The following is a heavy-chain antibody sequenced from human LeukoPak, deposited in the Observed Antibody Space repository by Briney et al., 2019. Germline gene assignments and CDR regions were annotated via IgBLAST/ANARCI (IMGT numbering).Heavy chain of an antibody. CDR3: ARGLWRGGYYFDF. Sequence: ASVKVSCKASGYTFTIYNINWVRQAPGQGLEWVGWISTYNGNTNYAQKLQGRVTMTTDTSTSTAYMELRSLRSDDTAVYYCARGLWRGGYYFDFWGQGTLVTVSS. CDR2: ISTYNGNT. V-gene: IGHV1-18*01. J-gene: IGHJ4*02. CDR1: GYTFTIYN. D-gene: IGHD3-16*01.